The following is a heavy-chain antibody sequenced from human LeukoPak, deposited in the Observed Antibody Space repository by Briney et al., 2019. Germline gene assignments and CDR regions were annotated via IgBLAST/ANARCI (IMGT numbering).Heavy chain of an antibody. CDR3: ARSSYSNRARYYYMDV. Sequence: PGGSLRLSCAASGFTFSSYGMSWVRQAPGKGLEWVSAISGSGGSTYYADSVKGRFTISRDNAKNSLYLQMNSLRAEDTAVYYCARSSYSNRARYYYMDVWGKGTTVTVSS. J-gene: IGHJ6*03. D-gene: IGHD4-11*01. CDR1: GFTFSSYG. CDR2: ISGSGGST. V-gene: IGHV3-23*01.